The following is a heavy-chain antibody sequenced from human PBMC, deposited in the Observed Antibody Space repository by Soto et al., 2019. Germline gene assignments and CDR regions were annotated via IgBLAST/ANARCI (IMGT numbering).Heavy chain of an antibody. CDR3: ARDYIVVVPAAYNWFDP. CDR1: GFTFSSYA. V-gene: IGHV3-30-3*01. J-gene: IGHJ5*02. Sequence: QVQLVESGGGVVQPGRSLRLSCAASGFTFSSYAMHWVRQAPGKGLEWVAVISYDGSNKYYADSVKGRFTISRDNSKNTLYLQMNSLRAEDTAVYYCARDYIVVVPAAYNWFDPWGQGTLVTVSS. D-gene: IGHD2-2*01. CDR2: ISYDGSNK.